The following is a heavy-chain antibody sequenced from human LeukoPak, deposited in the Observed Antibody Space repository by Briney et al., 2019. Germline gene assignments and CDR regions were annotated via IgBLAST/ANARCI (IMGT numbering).Heavy chain of an antibody. J-gene: IGHJ4*02. CDR1: GFTFSSYW. Sequence: GGSLRLSCAASGFTFSSYWMSWVRQAPGKGLEWVANIKQDGSEKYYVDSVKGRFTISRDNAKNSLYLQMNSLRAEDTAVYYCARDHCSSTSCHNDYWGQGTQVTVSS. CDR3: ARDHCSSTSCHNDY. D-gene: IGHD2-2*01. V-gene: IGHV3-7*01. CDR2: IKQDGSEK.